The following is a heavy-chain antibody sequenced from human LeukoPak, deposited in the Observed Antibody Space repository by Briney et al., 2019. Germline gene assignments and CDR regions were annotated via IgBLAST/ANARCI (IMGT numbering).Heavy chain of an antibody. CDR3: ARWNYGMDV. Sequence: AASVTVSCKASGYTFISNNMNWVRQAPGQRREGMGWINVGNGDTKYSQKFQGRVTITRDTSASTGYMELSSLRSEDTAVYYCARWNYGMDVWGKGTTITVSS. V-gene: IGHV1-3*01. D-gene: IGHD1-1*01. CDR2: INVGNGDT. J-gene: IGHJ6*04. CDR1: GYTFISNN.